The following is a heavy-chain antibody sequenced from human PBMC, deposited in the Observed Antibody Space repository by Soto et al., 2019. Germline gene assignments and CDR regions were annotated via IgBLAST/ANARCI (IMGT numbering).Heavy chain of an antibody. V-gene: IGHV3-23*01. CDR1: GFTLSSNS. J-gene: IGHJ5*02. D-gene: IGHD3-10*01. CDR2: ISNDGSTT. Sequence: PGGSLRLSCAASGFTLSSNSMAWVRQAPGKRLRWVSGISNDGSTTFYIDSVRGRFTISRDTSTNTLYLQMDSLRVEDTAVYFCAKWSGFGDAWGQGTLVTVSS. CDR3: AKWSGFGDA.